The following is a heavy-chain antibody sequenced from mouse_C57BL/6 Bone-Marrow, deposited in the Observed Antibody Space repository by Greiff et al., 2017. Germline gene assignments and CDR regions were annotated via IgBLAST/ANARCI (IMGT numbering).Heavy chain of an antibody. V-gene: IGHV1-81*01. D-gene: IGHD1-1*01. CDR2: IYPRSGDT. CDR1: GYTFTSYG. Sequence: QVQLQQSGAELARPGASVKLSCKASGYTFTSYGISWVKQRTGLGLEWIGEIYPRSGDTYYNEKFKGKATLTADKSSSTAYMELRSLTSEDSAVYFCARVIYYYGSSFYWYFDVWGTGTTVTVTS. CDR3: ARVIYYYGSSFYWYFDV. J-gene: IGHJ1*03.